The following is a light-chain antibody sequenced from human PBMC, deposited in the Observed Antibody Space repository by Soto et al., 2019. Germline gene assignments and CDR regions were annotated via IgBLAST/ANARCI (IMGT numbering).Light chain of an antibody. CDR1: SSDVGGYNY. J-gene: IGLJ1*01. Sequence: QSALTQPASVSGSPGQSITISCTGTSSDVGGYNYGSWYQQHPGKAPKLMIYEVSNRPSGVSNRFSGSKSGNTASLTISGLQAEDEADYYCSSYTSSSTNVFGTGTKLTVL. CDR2: EVS. V-gene: IGLV2-14*01. CDR3: SSYTSSSTNV.